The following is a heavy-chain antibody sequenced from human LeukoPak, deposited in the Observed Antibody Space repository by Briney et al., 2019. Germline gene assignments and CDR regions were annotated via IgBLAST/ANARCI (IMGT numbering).Heavy chain of an antibody. CDR1: GFTFSSYA. CDR3: AKGRSSGSYYTLSDY. D-gene: IGHD3-10*01. Sequence: GGSLRLSCAASGFTFSSYAMSWARQAPGKGLEWVSAISGSGGSTYYADSVKGRFTISRDNSKNTLYLQMNSLRAEDTAVYYCAKGRSSGSYYTLSDYWGQGTLVTVSS. CDR2: ISGSGGST. V-gene: IGHV3-23*01. J-gene: IGHJ4*02.